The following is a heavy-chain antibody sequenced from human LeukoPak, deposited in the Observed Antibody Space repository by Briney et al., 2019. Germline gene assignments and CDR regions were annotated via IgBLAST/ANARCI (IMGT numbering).Heavy chain of an antibody. CDR1: GYTFTSYY. CDR3: AREEYYDILTGYYSY. J-gene: IGHJ4*02. CDR2: INPNSGGT. Sequence: ASVKVSCKASGYTFTSYYMHWVRQAPGQGLEWMGWINPNSGGTNYAQKFQGRVTMTRDTSISTAYMELSRLRSDDTAVYYCAREEYYDILTGYYSYWGQGTLVTVSS. V-gene: IGHV1-2*02. D-gene: IGHD3-9*01.